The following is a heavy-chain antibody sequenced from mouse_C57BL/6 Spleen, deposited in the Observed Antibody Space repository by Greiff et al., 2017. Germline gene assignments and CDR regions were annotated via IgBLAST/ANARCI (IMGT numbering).Heavy chain of an antibody. CDR1: GFTFSDYG. J-gene: IGHJ4*01. Sequence: EVQGVESGGGLVKPGGSLKLSCAASGFTFSDYGMHWVRQAPEKGLEWVANISSGSSTIYYADTVKGRFTISRDKAKHTRFLQMSSLRSEDKATYDCAREFYAMDYGGQGTSVTGAS. CDR3: AREFYAMDY. V-gene: IGHV5-17*01. CDR2: ISSGSSTI.